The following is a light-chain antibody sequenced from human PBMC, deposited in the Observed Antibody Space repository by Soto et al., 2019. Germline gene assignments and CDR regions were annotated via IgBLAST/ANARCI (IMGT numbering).Light chain of an antibody. CDR3: QQRSNWRWT. J-gene: IGKJ1*01. Sequence: EIVLTQSPATLSLSPGERATLSCRASQSVSSYLAWYQQKPGQAPRLLIYDASNRATGIPARFSGSGSGTDFPLTISSLEPEDFAVYYCQQRSNWRWTFGQGTKVEI. CDR1: QSVSSY. CDR2: DAS. V-gene: IGKV3-11*01.